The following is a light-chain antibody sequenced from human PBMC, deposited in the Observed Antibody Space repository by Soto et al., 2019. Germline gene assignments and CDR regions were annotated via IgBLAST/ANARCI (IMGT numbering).Light chain of an antibody. CDR1: QAVPNN. Sequence: IHLTQSPSFLSASVGYRFTITCRPSQAVPNNMAWYQQKPGKPPKLLIYEESTLHSGVPSRFSGRKSGTQFTLTIDSLQPEDFATYYCQQVKTYPRTFGGGTKGDIK. CDR2: EES. J-gene: IGKJ4*01. V-gene: IGKV1-9*01. CDR3: QQVKTYPRT.